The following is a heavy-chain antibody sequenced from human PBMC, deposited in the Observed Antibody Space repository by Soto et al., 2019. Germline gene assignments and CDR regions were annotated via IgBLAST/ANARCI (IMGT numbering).Heavy chain of an antibody. Sequence: GAPVKVSCKASGYTFTWNYMHWVRQAPGQGLEWMGWINPNSGGTNYAQKFQGWVTMTRDTSISTAYMELSRLRSDDTAVYYCARARSQDPFAAGYYWGQGTLVTVSS. V-gene: IGHV1-2*04. CDR1: GYTFTWNY. D-gene: IGHD3-16*01. J-gene: IGHJ4*02. CDR2: INPNSGGT. CDR3: ARARSQDPFAAGYY.